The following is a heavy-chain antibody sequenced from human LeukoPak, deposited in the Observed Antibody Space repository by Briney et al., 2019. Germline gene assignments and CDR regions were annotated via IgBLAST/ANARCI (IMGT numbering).Heavy chain of an antibody. Sequence: SETLSLTCTVSGGSISSYYWSWIRQPPGKGLEWIGSIYYSGSTYYNPSLKSRVIISVDTSKNQFSLKLRSVNAADTAVYCCARQIYGGSIFDYWGQGTLVTVSS. CDR2: IYYSGST. V-gene: IGHV4-39*01. CDR3: ARQIYGGSIFDY. D-gene: IGHD4-23*01. CDR1: GGSISSYY. J-gene: IGHJ4*02.